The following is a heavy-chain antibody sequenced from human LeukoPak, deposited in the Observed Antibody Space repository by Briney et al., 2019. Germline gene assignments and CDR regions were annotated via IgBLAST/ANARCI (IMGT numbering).Heavy chain of an antibody. CDR1: EFTFSNYW. D-gene: IGHD2-21*02. CDR2: IKPDGSEK. Sequence: GGSLRLSCEASEFTFSNYWMNWVRQAPGKGLEWVASIKPDGSEKYYVDSVKGRFTISRDNAKNSLYLQVNSLRAEDTAVYYCAKDVMVVTATPYYFDYWGQGTLVTVSS. J-gene: IGHJ4*02. CDR3: AKDVMVVTATPYYFDY. V-gene: IGHV3-7*01.